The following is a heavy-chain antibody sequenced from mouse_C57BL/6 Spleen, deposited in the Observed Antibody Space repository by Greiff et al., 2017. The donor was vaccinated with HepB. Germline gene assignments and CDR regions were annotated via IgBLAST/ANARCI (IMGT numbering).Heavy chain of an antibody. V-gene: IGHV1-55*01. CDR2: IYPGSGST. CDR1: GYTFTSYW. D-gene: IGHD2-4*01. J-gene: IGHJ2*01. Sequence: VQLQQPGAELVKPGASVKMSCKASGYTFTSYWITWVKQRPGQGLEWIGDIYPGSGSTNYNEKFKSKATLTVDTSSSTAYMQLSSLTSEDSAVYYCAREGDYDPYYFDYWGQGTTLTVSS. CDR3: AREGDYDPYYFDY.